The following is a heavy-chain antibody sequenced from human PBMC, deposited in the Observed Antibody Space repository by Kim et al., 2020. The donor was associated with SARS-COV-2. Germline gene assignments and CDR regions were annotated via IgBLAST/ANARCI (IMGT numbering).Heavy chain of an antibody. V-gene: IGHV3-53*01. CDR1: GFSVSSNY. CDR2: IYSGGTT. D-gene: IGHD3-22*01. CDR3: AREGGEYYDSSGSPRRRVHYFDY. J-gene: IGHJ4*02. Sequence: GGSLRLSCAASGFSVSSNYMSWVRQAPGKGLEWVSVIYSGGTTYYADSVKGRFTISRDDSKNTLFLQMNSLRAEDTAVYYCAREGGEYYDSSGSPRRRVHYFDYWGQGTLVTVSS.